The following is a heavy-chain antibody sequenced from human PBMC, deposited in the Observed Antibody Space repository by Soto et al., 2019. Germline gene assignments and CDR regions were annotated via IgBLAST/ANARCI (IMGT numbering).Heavy chain of an antibody. CDR2: IDPSDSQT. V-gene: IGHV5-10-1*01. Sequence: GESMKISCKGSGYSFAGYWITWVRQKPGKGLEGMGRIDPSDSQTYYSPSFRGHVTISATKSITTVFLQWSSLRASDTAMYYCARQIYDSDTGPNFQYYFDSWGQGTPVTVSS. J-gene: IGHJ4*02. CDR3: ARQIYDSDTGPNFQYYFDS. CDR1: GYSFAGYW. D-gene: IGHD3-22*01.